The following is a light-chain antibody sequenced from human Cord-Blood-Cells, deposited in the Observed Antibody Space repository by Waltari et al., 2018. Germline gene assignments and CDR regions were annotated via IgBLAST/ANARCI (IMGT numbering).Light chain of an antibody. Sequence: EIVLTQSPATLSLSPGETATLSCRASQSVSSYLACYQQKPGQAPRLLFYDASNRATGIPARFSGSGSGTDFTLTISSLEPEDYAVYYCQQRSNWPYTFGQGTKLEIK. V-gene: IGKV3-11*01. J-gene: IGKJ2*01. CDR1: QSVSSY. CDR2: DAS. CDR3: QQRSNWPYT.